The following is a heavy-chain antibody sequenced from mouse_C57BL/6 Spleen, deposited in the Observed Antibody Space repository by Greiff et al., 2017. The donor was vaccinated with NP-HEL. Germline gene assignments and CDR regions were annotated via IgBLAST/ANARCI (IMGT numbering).Heavy chain of an antibody. Sequence: VQLQQSGPELVKPGASVKISCKASGYTFTDYYMNWVKQSHGKSLEWIGDINPNNGGTSYNQKFKGKATLTVDKSSSTAYMELRSLTSEDSAVYYCASDYGSSYGAYWGQGTLVTVSA. J-gene: IGHJ3*01. D-gene: IGHD1-1*01. CDR3: ASDYGSSYGAY. CDR2: INPNNGGT. CDR1: GYTFTDYY. V-gene: IGHV1-26*01.